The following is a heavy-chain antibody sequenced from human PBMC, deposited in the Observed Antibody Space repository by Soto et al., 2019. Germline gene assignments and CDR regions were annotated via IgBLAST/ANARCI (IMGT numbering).Heavy chain of an antibody. D-gene: IGHD3-22*01. V-gene: IGHV3-30*03. CDR3: SRGTYYPQSSGLHADY. J-gene: IGHJ4*02. CDR2: ISSDGHHQ. CDR1: GFTFNDYA. Sequence: QVQLVESGGGEVQPGGSLRVYCATSGFTFNDYAMYWVRQAPGQGLEWVAMISSDGHHQFYVDNLRGRFTVSRDNSKNTLFLQMNSLRPVDTAVYYCSRGTYYPQSSGLHADYWGPGTVVTVSS.